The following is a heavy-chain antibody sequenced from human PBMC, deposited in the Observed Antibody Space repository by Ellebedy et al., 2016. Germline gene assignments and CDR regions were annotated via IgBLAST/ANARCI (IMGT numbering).Heavy chain of an antibody. CDR3: ARDVSLYSSSPSFDF. CDR1: GGSVDTYY. V-gene: IGHV4-59*02. CDR2: VFYGGST. D-gene: IGHD6-6*01. Sequence: SETLSLTXTVSGGSVDTYYWTWIRQSPGKGLEWIGYVFYGGSTKYNPSLRSRVTISLDTSKNQFSLKVTSVAAADTAVYYCARDVSLYSSSPSFDFWGRGTLVTVSS. J-gene: IGHJ4*02.